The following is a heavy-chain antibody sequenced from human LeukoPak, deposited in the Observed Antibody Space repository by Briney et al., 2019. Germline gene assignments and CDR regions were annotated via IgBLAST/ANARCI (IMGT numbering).Heavy chain of an antibody. CDR2: ISSSGSTI. D-gene: IGHD2-15*01. V-gene: IGHV3-11*04. J-gene: IGHJ4*02. CDR1: GFTFSDYY. CDR3: ARYCSGGSCYSEDFDY. Sequence: GGSLRLSCAASGFTFSDYYMSWIRQAPGKGLEWVSYISSSGSTIYYADSVKGRFTISRDNAKNSLYLQMNSLRAEDTAVYYCARYCSGGSCYSEDFDYWGQGILVTVSS.